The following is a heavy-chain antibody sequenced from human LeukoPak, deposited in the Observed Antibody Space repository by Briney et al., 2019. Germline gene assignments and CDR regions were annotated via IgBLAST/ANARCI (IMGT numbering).Heavy chain of an antibody. J-gene: IGHJ3*02. CDR2: ITWNSGSI. D-gene: IGHD3-10*01. Sequence: PRGTLRPSCAASGVTSYDYATHWGRQAPGKRLGCVSGITWNSGSIGYEDSVKGRFTISRDNAKNSLYLQMYSLRAEDTALYYCAKDQGRITRVRGVNDAFDIWGQGTMVTVSS. V-gene: IGHV3-9*02. CDR3: AKDQGRITRVRGVNDAFDI. CDR1: GVTSYDYA.